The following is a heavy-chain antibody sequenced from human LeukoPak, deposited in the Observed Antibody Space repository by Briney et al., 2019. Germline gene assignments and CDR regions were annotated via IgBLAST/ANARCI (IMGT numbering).Heavy chain of an antibody. V-gene: IGHV3-30*02. CDR1: GFTFINYG. Sequence: GGSLRLSCAASGFTFINYGMHWVRQAPGKGLEWVAFIRYDGSNEYYAHSVKGRFTISRDSSKNTLYLQMNSLRAEDTAVYYCAKDDCSSTSCYYFDYWGQGALVTVSS. D-gene: IGHD2-2*01. CDR3: AKDDCSSTSCYYFDY. J-gene: IGHJ4*02. CDR2: IRYDGSNE.